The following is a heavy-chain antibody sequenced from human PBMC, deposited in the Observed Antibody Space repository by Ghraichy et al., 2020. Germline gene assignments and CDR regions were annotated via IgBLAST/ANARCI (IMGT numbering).Heavy chain of an antibody. CDR3: ARHGGNSYGYWYFDL. V-gene: IGHV4-4*09. Sequence: SETLSLTCAVSGGSISGYYWSWIRQPPEKGLEWIGYIYSSGSTNYNPSLRSRVTISVETSKNQFSLKLNSVTAADTAVYYCARHGGNSYGYWYFDLWGRGTLVTVSS. D-gene: IGHD5-18*01. CDR1: GGSISGYY. CDR2: IYSSGST. J-gene: IGHJ2*01.